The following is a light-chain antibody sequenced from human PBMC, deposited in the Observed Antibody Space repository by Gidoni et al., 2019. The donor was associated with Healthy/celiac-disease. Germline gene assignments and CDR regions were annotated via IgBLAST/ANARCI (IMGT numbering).Light chain of an antibody. V-gene: IGKV1-5*03. CDR2: KAS. CDR3: QQYNIYST. CDR1: QSSSSW. Sequence: DIQMTQSPSTLAASVGDRVTITCRASQSSSSWLAWYQQRPGKAPKLLIYKASSLESGVPSRFSGSGSVAEFTLTISSLQPDDFATYYCQQYNIYSTFGQGTKLEIK. J-gene: IGKJ2*01.